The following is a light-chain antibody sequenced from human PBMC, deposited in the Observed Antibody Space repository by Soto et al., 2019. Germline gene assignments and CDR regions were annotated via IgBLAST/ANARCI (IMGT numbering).Light chain of an antibody. CDR3: QNYNSVLFT. V-gene: IGKV1-27*01. CDR2: AAS. Sequence: DIQMTQSPSSLSASVGDRVTITCRASQGIDNSLAWYQQKPGKVPKLLIYAASTLKSGVPSRFSGGGSGTDFTLTISSLQPEDIATYYCQNYNSVLFTFGPGTKVDIK. J-gene: IGKJ3*01. CDR1: QGIDNS.